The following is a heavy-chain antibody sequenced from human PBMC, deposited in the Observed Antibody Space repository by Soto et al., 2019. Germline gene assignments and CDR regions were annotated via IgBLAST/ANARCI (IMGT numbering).Heavy chain of an antibody. J-gene: IGHJ6*02. D-gene: IGHD3-3*01. V-gene: IGHV4-39*01. CDR1: GGSIRSSSSY. Sequence: PSETLSLTCTVSGGSIRSSSSYWDWIRQPPGKGPEWIGSIYYSGSTYYNPSLKSRVIISIDKSKNQFSLNVNSVTATDTAVYYCARRRGVVEDGLDVWGQETTVTVSS. CDR2: IYYSGST. CDR3: ARRRGVVEDGLDV.